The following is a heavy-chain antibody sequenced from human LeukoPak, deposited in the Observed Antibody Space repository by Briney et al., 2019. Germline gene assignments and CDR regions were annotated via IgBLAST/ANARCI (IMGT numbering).Heavy chain of an antibody. Sequence: GGSLRLSCAASGFTFSTYGMHWVRQAPGKGLEWVAFIRYDGSNKYYADSVKGRFTISRDNSKNTLYLQMNSLRAEDTAVYYCASRLTYYYDSSGQDDAFDIWGQGTMVTVSS. J-gene: IGHJ3*02. CDR2: IRYDGSNK. CDR1: GFTFSTYG. D-gene: IGHD3-22*01. CDR3: ASRLTYYYDSSGQDDAFDI. V-gene: IGHV3-30*02.